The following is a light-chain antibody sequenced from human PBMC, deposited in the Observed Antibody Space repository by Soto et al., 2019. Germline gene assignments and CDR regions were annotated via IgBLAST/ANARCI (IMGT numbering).Light chain of an antibody. Sequence: QSVLTQPPSVSGSPVQSVAISCSGTSSYVGSYNRVSWYQQPPGTAPKLMIFDVSNRPSGVPDRFSGSKSGNTASLTISGLQAEDEADYYCSSFTISNTYVFGTGTKVTVL. CDR3: SSFTISNTYV. CDR1: SSYVGSYNR. V-gene: IGLV2-18*02. J-gene: IGLJ1*01. CDR2: DVS.